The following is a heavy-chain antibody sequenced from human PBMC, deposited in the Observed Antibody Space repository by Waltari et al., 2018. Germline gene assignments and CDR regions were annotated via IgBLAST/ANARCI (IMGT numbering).Heavy chain of an antibody. CDR2: ITCDSDNI. J-gene: IGHJ4*02. V-gene: IGHV3-9*01. CDR1: GCTFGDSA. Sequence: EVQRRGSGGGLVPPGGSLRLSCAASGCTFGDSAMHWVRQRPGKGLEWVSGITCDSDNIDYADSVRGRFSISRDNAQSILFLTMNSLKPEDTALYFCARDTGEYRVLDYWGQGTLVTVSS. D-gene: IGHD4-17*01. CDR3: ARDTGEYRVLDY.